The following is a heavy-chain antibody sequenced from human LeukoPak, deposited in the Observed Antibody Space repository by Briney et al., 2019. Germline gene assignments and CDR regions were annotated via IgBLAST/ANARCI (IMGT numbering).Heavy chain of an antibody. Sequence: GGSLRLSCAASGFTFSSYSMNWVRQAPGKGLEWVSSISSSSSYIYYADSVKGRFTISRDNAKNSLYLQMNSLSDDDTAVYYCARHVTTMIVVVIGNNWFDPWGQGTLVTVSS. CDR2: ISSSSSYI. V-gene: IGHV3-21*04. D-gene: IGHD3-22*01. J-gene: IGHJ5*02. CDR1: GFTFSSYS. CDR3: ARHVTTMIVVVIGNNWFDP.